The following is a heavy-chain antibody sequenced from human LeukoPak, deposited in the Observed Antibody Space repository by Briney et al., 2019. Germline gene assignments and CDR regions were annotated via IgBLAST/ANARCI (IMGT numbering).Heavy chain of an antibody. CDR3: ARVSISGSYDRDYYYYGMDV. CDR1: GGTFSSYA. Sequence: SVKVSYKASGGTFSSYAISRVRQAPGQGLEWVGGIISIFGTANYAQKFQGRVTITADESTSTPYMELSSLRSEDTAVYYCARVSISGSYDRDYYYYGMDVWGQGTTVTVSS. CDR2: IISIFGTA. J-gene: IGHJ6*02. V-gene: IGHV1-69*13. D-gene: IGHD3-10*01.